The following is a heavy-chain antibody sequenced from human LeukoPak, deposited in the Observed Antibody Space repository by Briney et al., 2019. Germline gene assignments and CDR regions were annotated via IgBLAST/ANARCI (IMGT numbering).Heavy chain of an antibody. Sequence: GASVKVSCKASGYTFTSYGISWVRQAPGQGLEWMGWISAYNGNTNYAQKLQGRVTMTTDTSTSTAYMELRSLRSDDTAVYYCARGDYYYDSSGYRRYFDYWGQGTLVTASS. J-gene: IGHJ4*02. V-gene: IGHV1-18*01. CDR2: ISAYNGNT. D-gene: IGHD3-22*01. CDR1: GYTFTSYG. CDR3: ARGDYYYDSSGYRRYFDY.